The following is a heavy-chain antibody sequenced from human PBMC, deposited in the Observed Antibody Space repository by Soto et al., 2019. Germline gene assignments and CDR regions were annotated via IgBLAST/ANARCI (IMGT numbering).Heavy chain of an antibody. V-gene: IGHV1-8*02. D-gene: IGHD4-17*01. Sequence: GASVKVSCKASGGTFSSYAISWVRQAPGQGLEWMGWMNPNSGNTGYAQKFQGRVTMTRNTSISTAYMELSSLRSEDTAVYYCARTLYGDNVDYWGQGTLVTGSS. J-gene: IGHJ4*02. CDR3: ARTLYGDNVDY. CDR1: GGTFSSYA. CDR2: MNPNSGNT.